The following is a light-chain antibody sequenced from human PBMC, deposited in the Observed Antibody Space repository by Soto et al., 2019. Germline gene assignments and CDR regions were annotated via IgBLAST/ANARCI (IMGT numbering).Light chain of an antibody. Sequence: EIVLTQSPGTLSLSPGERATLSCRASQSVSSSYLAWYQQKPGQAPRLLIYGASSRPTGIPDRFSGSGSGTDFSLTISRMEPEDFSVYYCQQYRSSPPITFGQGTRLEIK. V-gene: IGKV3-20*01. J-gene: IGKJ5*01. CDR1: QSVSSSY. CDR3: QQYRSSPPIT. CDR2: GAS.